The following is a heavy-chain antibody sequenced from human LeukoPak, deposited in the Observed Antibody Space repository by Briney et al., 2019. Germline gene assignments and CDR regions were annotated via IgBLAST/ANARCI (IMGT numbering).Heavy chain of an antibody. D-gene: IGHD5-12*01. CDR2: IYHSGTT. V-gene: IGHV4-4*02. J-gene: IGHJ6*03. CDR3: ARVHPIVATIAYYYYMDV. Sequence: SETLSLTCAVSGGSISSSNWWSWVRQSPGKGLEWIGEIYHSGTTNYNPSLKSRVTISVDKSKNQFSLKLSSVTAADTAVYYCARVHPIVATIAYYYYMDVWGKGTTVTVSS. CDR1: GGSISSSNW.